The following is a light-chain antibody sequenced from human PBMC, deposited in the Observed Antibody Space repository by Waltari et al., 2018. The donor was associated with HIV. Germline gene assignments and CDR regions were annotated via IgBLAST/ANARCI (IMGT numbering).Light chain of an antibody. J-gene: IGLJ1*01. Sequence: QSALTQPASVSGSPGQSITISCTGTSSDVGGYNYVSWYQLHPGKAPKLMIYDVSKRPSGVSNRFAGSKSGNTASLTSSGLQAEDEADYYCCSYAGSSTYVFGTGTKVTVL. V-gene: IGLV2-23*02. CDR3: CSYAGSSTYV. CDR1: SSDVGGYNY. CDR2: DVS.